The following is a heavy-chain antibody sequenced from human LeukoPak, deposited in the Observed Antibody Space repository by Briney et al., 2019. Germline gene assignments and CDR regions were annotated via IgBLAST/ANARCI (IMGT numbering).Heavy chain of an antibody. J-gene: IGHJ4*02. V-gene: IGHV3-53*01. Sequence: GGSLRLSCAASGFTVSSNYMSWVRQAPGKGLEWVSVIYSGGSTYYADSVKGRFTISRDNSKSTLYIQMNSLRAEDTAVYYCANWPELRSSSSWFYYWGQGALVTVSS. CDR1: GFTVSSNY. D-gene: IGHD6-13*01. CDR3: ANWPELRSSSSWFYY. CDR2: IYSGGST.